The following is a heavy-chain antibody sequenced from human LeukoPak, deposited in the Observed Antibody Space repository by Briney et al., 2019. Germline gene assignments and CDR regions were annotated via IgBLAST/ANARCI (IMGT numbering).Heavy chain of an antibody. CDR2: IIPIFGTA. V-gene: IGHV1-69*13. Sequence: SVKVSCTASGGTFSSYAISWVRQAPGQGLEWMGGIIPIFGTANYAQKFQGRVTITADESTSTAYMELSSLRSEDTAVYYCARTEDFWSGYWDYWGQGTLVTVSS. J-gene: IGHJ4*02. CDR1: GGTFSSYA. D-gene: IGHD3-3*01. CDR3: ARTEDFWSGYWDY.